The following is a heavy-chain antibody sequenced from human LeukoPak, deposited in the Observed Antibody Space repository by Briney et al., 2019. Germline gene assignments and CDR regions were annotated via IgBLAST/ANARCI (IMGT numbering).Heavy chain of an antibody. CDR2: IRFDGSNK. Sequence: GGSLRLSCAASGFTFSGSAMHWVRQAPGKGLEWVAFIRFDGSNKYYADSVKGRFTISRDNSKNRLYLQMNSLRVEDTAVYYCAKDQFWFGESNAFDYWGQGTLVTVSS. V-gene: IGHV3-30*02. CDR3: AKDQFWFGESNAFDY. J-gene: IGHJ4*02. D-gene: IGHD3-10*01. CDR1: GFTFSGSA.